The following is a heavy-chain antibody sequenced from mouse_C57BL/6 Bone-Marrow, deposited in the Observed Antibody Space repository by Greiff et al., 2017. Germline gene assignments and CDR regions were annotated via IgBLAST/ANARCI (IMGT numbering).Heavy chain of an antibody. V-gene: IGHV10-1*01. CDR2: IRSKSNNYAT. CDR1: GFSFNTYA. J-gene: IGHJ4*01. D-gene: IGHD2-2*01. Sequence: EVQVVESGGGLVQPKGSLKLSCAASGFSFNTYAMNWVRQAPGKGLEWVARIRSKSNNYATYYADSVKDRFTISRDDSESMLYLQMNNLKTEDTAMYYCVRTFGYDEDYAMDYWGQGTSVTVSS. CDR3: VRTFGYDEDYAMDY.